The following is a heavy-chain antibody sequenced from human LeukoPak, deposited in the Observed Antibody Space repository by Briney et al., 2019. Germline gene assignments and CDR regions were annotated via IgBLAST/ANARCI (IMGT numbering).Heavy chain of an antibody. CDR2: ISGSDGST. J-gene: IGHJ4*02. Sequence: PSETLSLTCAVYGGSFSGYYWSWVRQAPGKGLEWVSGISGSDGSTNYADSVKGRFTISRENSKDTLYLQMNSLRAEDTAVYYCAKDSAKKYDDYWGQGTLVTVSS. V-gene: IGHV3-23*01. D-gene: IGHD2/OR15-2a*01. CDR3: AKDSAKKYDDY. CDR1: GGSFSGYY.